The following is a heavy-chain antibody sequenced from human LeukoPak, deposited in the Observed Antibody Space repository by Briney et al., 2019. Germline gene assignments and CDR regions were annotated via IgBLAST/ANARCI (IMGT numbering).Heavy chain of an antibody. V-gene: IGHV4-4*07. J-gene: IGHJ4*02. CDR1: GGPISSYY. CDR3: ARSGTDFWSGYYRFDY. CDR2: IYTSGST. Sequence: PSETLSLTCTVSGGPISSYYWSWIRQPAGKGLEWIGRIYTSGSTNYNPSLKSRVTMSVDTSKNQFSLKLSSVTAADTAVYYCARSGTDFWSGYYRFDYWGQGTLVTVSS. D-gene: IGHD3-3*01.